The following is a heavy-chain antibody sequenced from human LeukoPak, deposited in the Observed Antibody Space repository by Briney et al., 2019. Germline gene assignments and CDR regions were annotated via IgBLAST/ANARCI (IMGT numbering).Heavy chain of an antibody. D-gene: IGHD7-27*01. CDR2: IHYSGHT. J-gene: IGHJ4*02. CDR3: ARLGKEVTYTAYYLDY. CDR1: GGSISTAY. Sequence: SETLSLTCTVSGGSISTAYWSWSRQPPGKGLEYIAFIHYSGHTNYNPSLKSRVTISIDTSKNQFSLKLSSVTAADTAVYFCARLGKEVTYTAYYLDYWGQGTLVTVSS. V-gene: IGHV4-59*08.